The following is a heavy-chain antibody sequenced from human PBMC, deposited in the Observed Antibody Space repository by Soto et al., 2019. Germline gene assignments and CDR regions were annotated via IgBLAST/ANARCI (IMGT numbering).Heavy chain of an antibody. CDR2: IYHSGST. CDR3: ARVGYYDSSGYPRNFDY. V-gene: IGHV4-30-2*01. Sequence: SETLSLTCAVSGGSISSGGYSWSWIRQPPGKGLEWIGYIYHSGSTYYNPSLKSRVTISVDRSKNQFSLKLSSVTAADTAVYYCARVGYYDSSGYPRNFDYWGQGTLVTVSS. J-gene: IGHJ4*02. CDR1: GGSISSGGYS. D-gene: IGHD3-22*01.